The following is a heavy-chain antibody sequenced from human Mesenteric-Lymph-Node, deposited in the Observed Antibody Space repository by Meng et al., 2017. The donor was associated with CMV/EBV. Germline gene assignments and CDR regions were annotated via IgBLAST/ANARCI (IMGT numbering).Heavy chain of an antibody. CDR3: ARGTNDWSGVDY. CDR1: GFSLTGYW. V-gene: IGHV3-74*01. CDR2: ISSDGSAT. D-gene: IGHD3-9*01. Sequence: GESLKISCVASGFSLTGYWMHWVRQTPGTGLVWLSSISSDGSATRYADSVKGLFIISRDNAKNTLYLQMSRLTADDSAVYYCARGTNDWSGVDYWGQGSPVTVSS. J-gene: IGHJ4*02.